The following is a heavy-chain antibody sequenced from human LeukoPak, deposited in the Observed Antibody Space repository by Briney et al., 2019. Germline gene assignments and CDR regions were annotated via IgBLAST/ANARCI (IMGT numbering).Heavy chain of an antibody. CDR1: GFTFSGSW. Sequence: PGGSLRLSCAASGFTFSGSWMNWVRQAPGKGLEWVANMDPSGSQKRYVDSVKGRFTISKDNPGTSVYLEMYSLRAEDTAIYYCAIWTSGNYWGQGTRVTVSS. CDR3: AIWTSGNY. V-gene: IGHV3-7*01. D-gene: IGHD1-1*01. J-gene: IGHJ4*02. CDR2: MDPSGSQK.